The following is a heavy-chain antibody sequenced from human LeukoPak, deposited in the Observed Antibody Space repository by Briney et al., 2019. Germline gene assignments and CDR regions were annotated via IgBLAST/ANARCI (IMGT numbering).Heavy chain of an antibody. CDR3: VKVAKYYYGSETYYFFEH. CDR1: GFTFTTYW. D-gene: IGHD3-10*01. V-gene: IGHV3-7*01. Sequence: GGSLRLSCAASGFTFTTYWMSWVRQLPGKGLEWVANINQDGTEKYYVDSVKGRFTISRDNAKNSLDLQMNSLRVEDTAIYYCVKVAKYYYGSETYYFFEHWGQGTPVTASS. CDR2: INQDGTEK. J-gene: IGHJ4*02.